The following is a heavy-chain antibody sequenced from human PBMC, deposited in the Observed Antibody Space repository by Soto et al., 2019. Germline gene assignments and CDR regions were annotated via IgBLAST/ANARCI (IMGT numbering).Heavy chain of an antibody. CDR2: ISAYNGNT. CDR1: GYTFTSYS. D-gene: IGHD3-9*01. J-gene: IGHJ3*02. CDR3: ARVRFYDILTGNSDAFDI. V-gene: IGHV1-18*01. Sequence: ASVKVSCKASGYTFTSYSISWVRQAPGQGLEWMGWISAYNGNTNYAQKLQGRVTMTTDTSTSTAYMELRSLRSDDTAVYYCARVRFYDILTGNSDAFDIWGQGTMVTVSS.